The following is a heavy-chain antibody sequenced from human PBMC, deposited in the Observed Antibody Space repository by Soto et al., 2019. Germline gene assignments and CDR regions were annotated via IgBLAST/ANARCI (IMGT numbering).Heavy chain of an antibody. CDR2: IYYSGST. J-gene: IGHJ5*02. CDR3: ARQGTGYSSSRFWFDP. V-gene: IGHV4-39*01. CDR1: GGSISSSSYY. Sequence: QLQLQESGPGLVKPSETLSLTCTVSGGSISSSSYYWGWIRQPPGKGLEWIGSIYYSGSTYYNPSLKSRVTISVDTSKNQSSLKLSSVTAADTAVYYWARQGTGYSSSRFWFDPWGQGTLVTVSS. D-gene: IGHD6-13*01.